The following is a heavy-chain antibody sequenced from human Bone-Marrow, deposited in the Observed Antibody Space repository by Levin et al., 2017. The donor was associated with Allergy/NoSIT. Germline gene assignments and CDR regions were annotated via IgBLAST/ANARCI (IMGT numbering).Heavy chain of an antibody. D-gene: IGHD2-8*01. CDR2: IYPGDSDT. Sequence: GASVKVSCKGSGYSFTSYWIGWVRQMPGKGLEWMGIIYPGDSDTRYSPSFQGQVTISADKSISTAYLQWSSLKASDTAMYYCASHRALDKWNNWFDPWGQGTLVTVSS. CDR1: GYSFTSYW. CDR3: ASHRALDKWNNWFDP. J-gene: IGHJ5*02. V-gene: IGHV5-51*01.